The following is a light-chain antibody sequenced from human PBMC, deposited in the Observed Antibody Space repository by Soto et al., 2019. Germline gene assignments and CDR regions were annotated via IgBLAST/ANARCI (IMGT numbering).Light chain of an antibody. J-gene: IGKJ1*01. CDR3: QQYNKWPPWT. Sequence: EIVMTQSPAPLSVSPGERATLSCRASQSVSSNVAWYQHNPGQAPGLLISSVSTRATGIPARSSGSGSGTEFTLTINSLQSEDFAIYYCQQYNKWPPWTFGQGTKVDIK. CDR1: QSVSSN. CDR2: SVS. V-gene: IGKV3-15*01.